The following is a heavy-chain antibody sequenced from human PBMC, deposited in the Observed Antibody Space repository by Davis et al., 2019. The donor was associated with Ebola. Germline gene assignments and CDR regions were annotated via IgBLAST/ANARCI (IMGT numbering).Heavy chain of an antibody. CDR2: ISYDGSTK. CDR3: ARLHYTYLSTGGYYGLEV. Sequence: PGGSLRLSCAGSGFTFSNYAMHWVRQAPGKGLDWVSLISYDGSTKYYADSAKGRFTISRDNSKNTLYLQMNSLTTEDTAIYYCARLHYTYLSTGGYYGLEVWGQGTTVTVSS. D-gene: IGHD1-26*01. V-gene: IGHV3-30-3*01. CDR1: GFTFSNYA. J-gene: IGHJ6*02.